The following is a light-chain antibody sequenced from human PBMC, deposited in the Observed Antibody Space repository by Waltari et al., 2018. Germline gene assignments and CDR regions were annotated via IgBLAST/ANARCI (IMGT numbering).Light chain of an antibody. CDR1: QSVLYSSNNKNY. V-gene: IGKV4-1*01. CDR3: HQYYATPPDGKT. CDR2: WAS. Sequence: DIVMTQSPDSLAVSLGERATINCKSSQSVLYSSNNKNYLAWYQQKAGQPPKLLIYWASTRESGVTDRFSGSGSGTDFTLTISSLQAEDVAVYYCHQYYATPPDGKTFGQGTKVEIK. J-gene: IGKJ1*01.